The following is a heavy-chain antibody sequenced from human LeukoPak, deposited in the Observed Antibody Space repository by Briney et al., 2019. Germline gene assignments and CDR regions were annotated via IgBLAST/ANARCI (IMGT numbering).Heavy chain of an antibody. V-gene: IGHV3-21*01. CDR1: GFTFSSYS. CDR3: ARDQVITFGGVIVPFDY. CDR2: ISSSSSYI. J-gene: IGHJ4*02. Sequence: GGSLRLSCAASGFTFSSYSMNWVRQAPGKGLEWVSSISSSSSYIYYADSVKGRFTISRDNAKNSLYLQMNSLRAEDTAVYYCARDQVITFGGVIVPFDYWGQGTLVTVSS. D-gene: IGHD3-16*02.